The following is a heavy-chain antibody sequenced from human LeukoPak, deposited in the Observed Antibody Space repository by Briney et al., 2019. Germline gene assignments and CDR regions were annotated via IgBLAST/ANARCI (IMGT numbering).Heavy chain of an antibody. D-gene: IGHD6-19*01. CDR2: INTDGTVT. CDR3: ATKQWLAPPPDS. J-gene: IGHJ4*02. V-gene: IGHV3-74*01. CDR1: GFTFSKYW. Sequence: GGSLRLSCAASGFTFSKYWMLWVGQAPGKGLESVSRINTDGTVTTYADSVKGRFTVARDNADNTMFLQMNSVRDEDTAVYYCATKQWLAPPPDSWGQGTPVTVSS.